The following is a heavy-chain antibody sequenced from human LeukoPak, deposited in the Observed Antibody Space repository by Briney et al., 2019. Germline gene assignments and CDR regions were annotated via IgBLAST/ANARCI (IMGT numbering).Heavy chain of an antibody. CDR1: GGSISSGSYY. D-gene: IGHD2-2*01. J-gene: IGHJ3*02. V-gene: IGHV4-61*02. CDR3: ARDRDVVVPAGPDAFDI. Sequence: PSQTLSLTCTVSGGSISSGSYYWSWIRQPAGKGLEWIGRIYTSGSTNYNPSLKSRVTISVDTSKNQFSLKLSSVTAADTAVYYCARDRDVVVPAGPDAFDIWGQGTMVTVSS. CDR2: IYTSGST.